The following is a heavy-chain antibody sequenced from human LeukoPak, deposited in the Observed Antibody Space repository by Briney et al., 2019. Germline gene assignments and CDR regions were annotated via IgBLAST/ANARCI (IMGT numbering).Heavy chain of an antibody. J-gene: IGHJ4*01. CDR1: GFTFSNYW. D-gene: IGHD3-10*02. CDR3: VRDGAGTIPYVL. CDR2: INPGDGSTT. Sequence: GESLRLSCAASGFTFSNYWMNWVRPAPGKGLMWVSHINPGDGSTTGYADSVKGRFTVSRDNAKNTLYLQMSSLKDGDTAVYYCVRDGAGTIPYVLWGQGTLVTVSS. V-gene: IGHV3-74*01.